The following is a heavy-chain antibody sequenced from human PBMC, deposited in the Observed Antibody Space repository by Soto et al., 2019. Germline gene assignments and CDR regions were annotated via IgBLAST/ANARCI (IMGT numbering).Heavy chain of an antibody. V-gene: IGHV3-23*01. Sequence: EVQLLESGGGLVQRGGSQRLSCAASGFTFTSYVMSWVRQAPGKGLEWVAGISGGGSTAFYADSVKGRFTISRDNAKNTVVLQMDSLRAEDTAIYYCAKARHSTSWYGLEADFWGQGTLVTVSS. CDR1: GFTFTSYV. CDR2: ISGGGSTA. CDR3: AKARHSTSWYGLEADF. D-gene: IGHD6-13*01. J-gene: IGHJ4*02.